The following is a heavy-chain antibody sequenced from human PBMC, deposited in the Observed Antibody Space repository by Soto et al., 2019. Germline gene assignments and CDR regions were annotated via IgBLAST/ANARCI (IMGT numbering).Heavy chain of an antibody. CDR3: ARGPFAPIPLDSGSYPYYYYYYGMDV. J-gene: IGHJ6*02. V-gene: IGHV1-69*13. Sequence: GASVKVSCKASGGTFSSYAISWVRQAPGQGLEWMGGIIPIFGTANYAQKFQGRVTITADESTSTAYMELSSLRSEDTAVYYCARGPFAPIPLDSGSYPYYYYYYGMDVWGQGTTVTVSS. D-gene: IGHD1-26*01. CDR1: GGTFSSYA. CDR2: IIPIFGTA.